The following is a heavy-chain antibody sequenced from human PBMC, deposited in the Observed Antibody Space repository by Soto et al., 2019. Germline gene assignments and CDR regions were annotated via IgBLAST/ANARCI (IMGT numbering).Heavy chain of an antibody. CDR2: INHSGST. D-gene: IGHD1-26*01. V-gene: IGHV4-34*01. CDR1: GGSFSGYY. CDR3: AKAKSLGYYYGIDV. Sequence: SETLSLTCAVYGGSFSGYYWSWIRQPPGKGLEWIGEINHSGSTNYNPSLKSRVTISVDTSKNQFSLKLSSVTAADTAVYYCAKAKSLGYYYGIDVWGQGTTVTVSS. J-gene: IGHJ6*02.